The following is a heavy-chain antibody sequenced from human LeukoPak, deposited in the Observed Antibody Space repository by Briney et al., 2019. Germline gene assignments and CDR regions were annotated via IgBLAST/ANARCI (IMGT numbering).Heavy chain of an antibody. CDR3: ARDFSAYADYALPVDY. Sequence: GASVKVSCKASGYTFTNYGINWVRQAPGQGHEWMGWISAYNGNTNSTQKLQGRVTMTTDTSTSTAYMELRSLRSDDTAVYFCARDFSAYADYALPVDYWGQGTLVTVSS. V-gene: IGHV1-18*01. CDR1: GYTFTNYG. CDR2: ISAYNGNT. J-gene: IGHJ4*02. D-gene: IGHD4-17*01.